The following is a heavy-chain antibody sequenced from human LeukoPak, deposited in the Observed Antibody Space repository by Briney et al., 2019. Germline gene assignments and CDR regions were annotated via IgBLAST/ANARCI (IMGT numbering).Heavy chain of an antibody. CDR2: ISGSGGST. V-gene: IGHV3-23*01. CDR3: AKDRTPLLWFEELGY. CDR1: GITFSNYA. J-gene: IGHJ4*02. Sequence: GGSLRLSCTASGITFSNYAMNWVRQAPGKGLEWVSAISGSGGSTYYADSVKGRFTISRDNSKNTLYLQMNSLRAEDTAVYYCAKDRTPLLWFEELGYWGQGTLVTVSS. D-gene: IGHD3-10*01.